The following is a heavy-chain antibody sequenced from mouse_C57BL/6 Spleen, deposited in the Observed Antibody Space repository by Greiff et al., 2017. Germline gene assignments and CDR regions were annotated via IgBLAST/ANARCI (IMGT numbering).Heavy chain of an antibody. CDR1: GFTFSSYG. CDR2: ISSGGSYT. CDR3: ARHGEDFDY. J-gene: IGHJ2*01. Sequence: EVQEVESGGDLVKPGGSLKLSCAASGFTFSSYGMSWVRQTPDKRLEWVATISSGGSYTYYPDSVKGRFTISRDNAKNTLYLQMSSLKSEDTAMYYCARHGEDFDYWGQGTTLTVSS. V-gene: IGHV5-6*01.